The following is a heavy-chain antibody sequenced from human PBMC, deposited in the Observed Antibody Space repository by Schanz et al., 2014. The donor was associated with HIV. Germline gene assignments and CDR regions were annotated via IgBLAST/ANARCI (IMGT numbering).Heavy chain of an antibody. CDR3: AKSNGGDTAVVQYYFDY. CDR1: GFRFRSYW. J-gene: IGHJ4*02. D-gene: IGHD5-18*01. Sequence: EVQLVESGGSLVQPGGSLRLSCAASGFRFRSYWMSWVRQAPGKGLEWVANIKEDGIEKYYMDSVKGRFTISRDNAKNSLYLNMYSLRAEDTAVYFCAKSNGGDTAVVQYYFDYWGQGTLVSVSS. V-gene: IGHV3-7*01. CDR2: IKEDGIEK.